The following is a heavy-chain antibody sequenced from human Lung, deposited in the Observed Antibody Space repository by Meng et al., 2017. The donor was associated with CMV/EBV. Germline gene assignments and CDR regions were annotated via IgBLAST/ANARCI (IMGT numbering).Heavy chain of an antibody. CDR1: GGSFSGYY. CDR3: ARATYYDFWSGYPYFDY. CDR2: INHSGST. Sequence: SXTXSLXXAVYGGSFSGYYWSWIRQPPGKGLEWIGEINHSGSTNYNPSLKSRVTISVDTSKNQFSLKLSSVTAADTAVYYCARATYYDFWSGYPYFDYWGQGXLVTVSS. J-gene: IGHJ4*02. D-gene: IGHD3-3*01. V-gene: IGHV4-34*01.